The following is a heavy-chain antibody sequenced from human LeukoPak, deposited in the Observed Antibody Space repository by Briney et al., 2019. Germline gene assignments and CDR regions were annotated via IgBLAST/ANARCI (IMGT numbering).Heavy chain of an antibody. Sequence: GGSLRLSCVASGFTFTDYFMSWVRQAPGKGLEWVASIKHNGGEKYYVDSVKGRFTISRDNAKNTLYLQMNSLRAEDTAVYYCTRDGDAYNFDYWGQGALVTVSS. CDR1: GFTFTDYF. V-gene: IGHV3-7*01. D-gene: IGHD5-24*01. CDR2: IKHNGGEK. CDR3: TRDGDAYNFDY. J-gene: IGHJ4*02.